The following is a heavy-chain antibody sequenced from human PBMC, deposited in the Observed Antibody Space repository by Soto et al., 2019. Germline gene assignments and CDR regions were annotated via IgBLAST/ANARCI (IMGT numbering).Heavy chain of an antibody. CDR1: GFTVDYYC. CDR2: LQTDGSHP. CDR3: ARGGDPDY. Sequence: EVHLVESGGGLVQPGGSLRLSCVASGFTVDYYCMHWVRQAPGERLMWVSRLQTDGSHPDYADSVKGRFTISRDNAKNTLYLQMNNLRVEDTAVYYCARGGDPDYWGQGTLVIVSS. V-gene: IGHV3-74*01. J-gene: IGHJ4*02. D-gene: IGHD2-21*02.